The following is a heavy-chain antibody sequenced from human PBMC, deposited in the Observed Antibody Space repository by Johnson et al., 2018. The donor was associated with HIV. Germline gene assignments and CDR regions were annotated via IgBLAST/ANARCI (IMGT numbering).Heavy chain of an antibody. CDR1: GFTFSSYA. V-gene: IGHV3-30-3*01. J-gene: IGHJ3*02. CDR2: ISYDGSNK. Sequence: QVQLVESGGGVVQPGRSLRLSCAASGFTFSSYAMHWVRQAPGKGLEWVAVISYDGSNKYYADSVKGRFTISRDNAKNSLYLQMNSLKTEDTAVYYCTTASRASGYSSSWYQGGGDAFDIWGQGT. D-gene: IGHD6-13*01. CDR3: TTASRASGYSSSWYQGGGDAFDI.